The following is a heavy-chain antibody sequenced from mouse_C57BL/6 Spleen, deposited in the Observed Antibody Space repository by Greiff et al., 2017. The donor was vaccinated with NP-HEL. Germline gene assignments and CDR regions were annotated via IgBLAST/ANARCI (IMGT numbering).Heavy chain of an antibody. D-gene: IGHD2-4*01. J-gene: IGHJ4*01. CDR1: GYTFTSYW. CDR3: AIWYDYDDGVYAMDD. V-gene: IGHV1-74*01. Sequence: QVQLKQPGAELVKPGASVKVSCKASGYTFTSYWMHWVKQRPGQGLEWIGRIHPSDSDTNYNQKFKGKATLTVDKSSSTAYMQLSSLTSEDSAVYYCAIWYDYDDGVYAMDDWGQGTSVTVSS. CDR2: IHPSDSDT.